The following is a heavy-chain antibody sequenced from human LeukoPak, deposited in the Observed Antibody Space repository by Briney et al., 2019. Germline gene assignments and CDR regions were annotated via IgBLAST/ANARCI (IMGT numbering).Heavy chain of an antibody. D-gene: IGHD3-3*01. V-gene: IGHV3-30*03. CDR2: ISYDGSNK. J-gene: IGHJ4*02. CDR1: GFTFSSYG. CDR3: AREPPRDYDFWSGYYNSSPFAY. Sequence: GGSLRLSCAASGFTFSSYGMHWVRQAPGKGLEWVAVISYDGSNKYYADSVKGRFTICRDNSKNTLYLQMNSLRAEDTAVYYCAREPPRDYDFWSGYYNSSPFAYWGQGTLVTVSS.